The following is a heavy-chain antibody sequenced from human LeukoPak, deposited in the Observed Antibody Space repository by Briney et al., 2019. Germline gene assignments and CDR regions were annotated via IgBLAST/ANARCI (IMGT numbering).Heavy chain of an antibody. CDR3: AAGIAWFWRVDY. J-gene: IGHJ4*02. V-gene: IGHV4-34*01. D-gene: IGHD3-9*01. Sequence: SETLSLTCAVYGGSFSGYYWSWIRQPPGKGLEWIGSVYYSGSTYYNPSLKSRVTISMDTSKNQFSLMLSSATAADTAVYYCAAGIAWFWRVDYWGQGSLVTVSS. CDR2: VYYSGST. CDR1: GGSFSGYY.